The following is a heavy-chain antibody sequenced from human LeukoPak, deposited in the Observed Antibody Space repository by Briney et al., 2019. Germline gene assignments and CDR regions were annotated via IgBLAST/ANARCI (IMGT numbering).Heavy chain of an antibody. Sequence: PGGSLRLSCAASGFTFSSEAMSWVRQAPGKGLEWVAVIWYDGSNKYYADSVKGRFTISRDNSKDTLYLQMNSLRAEDTAVYYCARGVAYCGGDCYPHYFDYWGQGTLVTVSS. CDR3: ARGVAYCGGDCYPHYFDY. CDR1: GFTFSSEA. D-gene: IGHD2-21*02. CDR2: IWYDGSNK. J-gene: IGHJ4*02. V-gene: IGHV3-33*08.